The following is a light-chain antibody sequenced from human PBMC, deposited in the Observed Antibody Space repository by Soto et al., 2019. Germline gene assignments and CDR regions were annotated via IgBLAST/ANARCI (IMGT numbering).Light chain of an antibody. Sequence: EVVLTQSPVTLSLSPGERATLSCRASQSVSSYLAWYQQKPGQAPRLLIYDISNRATGIPARFSGSGSGTDFTLTISSLQPEDFAIYYCQQTYTTPEITFGQGTRLEI. J-gene: IGKJ5*01. CDR1: QSVSSY. V-gene: IGKV3-11*01. CDR3: QQTYTTPEIT. CDR2: DIS.